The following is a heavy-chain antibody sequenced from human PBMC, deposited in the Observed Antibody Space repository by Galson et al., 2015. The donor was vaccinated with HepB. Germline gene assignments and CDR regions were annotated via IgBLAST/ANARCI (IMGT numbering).Heavy chain of an antibody. CDR1: GFTFSSYG. CDR3: VRELGRAEVEPDCLDI. J-gene: IGHJ3*02. CDR2: ISYDGSKK. D-gene: IGHD1-1*01. Sequence: SLRLSCAASGFTFSSYGMHWVRQAPGKGLEWVAVISYDGSKKYYSETVKGRFTISRDNFKNTLSLQMNSLRAEDAAVYYCVRELGRAEVEPDCLDIWGQGTMVTVSS. V-gene: IGHV3-30*03.